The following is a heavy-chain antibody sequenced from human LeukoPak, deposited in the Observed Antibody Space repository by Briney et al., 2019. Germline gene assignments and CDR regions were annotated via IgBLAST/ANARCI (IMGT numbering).Heavy chain of an antibody. J-gene: IGHJ4*02. Sequence: SVKVSCKASGGSFSSYGFSWVRQAPGQGLEWMGRIIPIFGTANYAQKFQGRVTMTEDTSTDTAYMELSSLRSEDTAVYYCASGASSDRYWGQGTLVTVSS. CDR2: IIPIFGTA. V-gene: IGHV1-69*06. CDR1: GGSFSSYG. CDR3: ASGASSDRY. D-gene: IGHD3-16*01.